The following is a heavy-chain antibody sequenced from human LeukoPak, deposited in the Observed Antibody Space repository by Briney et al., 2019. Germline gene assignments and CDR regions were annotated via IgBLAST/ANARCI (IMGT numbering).Heavy chain of an antibody. CDR1: GFTFSSYG. Sequence: GGSLRLSCAASGFTFSSYGMHWVRQAPGKGLEWVAFIRYDGSNKYYAGSVKGRFTISRDNSKNTLYLQMNSLRAEDTAVYYCAKDAQWGEYSGSYHPLERELPPDAFDIWGQGTMVTVSS. CDR2: IRYDGSNK. D-gene: IGHD1-26*01. J-gene: IGHJ3*02. CDR3: AKDAQWGEYSGSYHPLERELPPDAFDI. V-gene: IGHV3-30*02.